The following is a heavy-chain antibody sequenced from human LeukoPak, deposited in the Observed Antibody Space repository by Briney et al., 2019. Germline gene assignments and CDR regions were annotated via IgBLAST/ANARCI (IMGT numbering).Heavy chain of an antibody. CDR3: ARSQTTYGDYVD. CDR1: GYSISSGYY. CDR2: IYTSGST. Sequence: PSETLSLTCTVSGYSISSGYYWGWIRQPPVKGLEWIGRIYTSGSTNYNPPLKSRVTISVDTSKNQFSLKLSSVTAAATAVYYCARSQTTYGDYVDWGQGTLVTVSS. J-gene: IGHJ4*02. V-gene: IGHV4-38-2*02. D-gene: IGHD4-17*01.